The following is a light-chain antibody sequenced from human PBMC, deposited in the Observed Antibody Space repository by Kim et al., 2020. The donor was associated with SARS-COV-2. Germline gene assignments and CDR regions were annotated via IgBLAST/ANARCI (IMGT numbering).Light chain of an antibody. V-gene: IGLV2-23*02. CDR2: EVN. CDR3: CSYAGSNTLV. Sequence: QSALTQPASVSGSPGQSITISCTGTSSDVGSYNLVSWYQQHPGKAPKLMIYEVNKRPSGISNRFSGSKSGNTASLTISGLQAEDEADYCCCSYAGSNTLVFGGGTQLTVL. J-gene: IGLJ3*02. CDR1: SSDVGSYNL.